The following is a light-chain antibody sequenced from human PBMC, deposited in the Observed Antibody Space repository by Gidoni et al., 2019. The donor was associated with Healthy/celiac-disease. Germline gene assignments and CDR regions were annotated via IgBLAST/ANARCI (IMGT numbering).Light chain of an antibody. V-gene: IGKV3-11*01. J-gene: IGKJ3*01. CDR1: QSVSSY. CDR2: DAS. CDR3: QQRSNWPT. Sequence: EIVLTQSPATLSLSPGERATLSCRASQSVSSYLAWYQQKPGQAPRLLINDASNRATGIPARFSGSGSGTDFTLTISSLEPEDFAVYYCQQRSNWPTFGPGTKVEIK.